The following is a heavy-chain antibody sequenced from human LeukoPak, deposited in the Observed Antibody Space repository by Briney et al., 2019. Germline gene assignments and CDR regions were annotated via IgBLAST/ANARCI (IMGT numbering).Heavy chain of an antibody. CDR2: IYYSGST. D-gene: IGHD3-10*02. CDR1: GGSISSYY. CDR3: ARVYRNVPSYYYYGMDV. J-gene: IGHJ6*02. V-gene: IGHV4-59*08. Sequence: SETLSLTCTGSGGSISSYYWSWIRQPPGKGLEWIGYIYYSGSTNYNPSLKSRVTISVDTSKNQFSLKLSSVTAADTAVYYCARVYRNVPSYYYYGMDVWGQGTTVTVSS.